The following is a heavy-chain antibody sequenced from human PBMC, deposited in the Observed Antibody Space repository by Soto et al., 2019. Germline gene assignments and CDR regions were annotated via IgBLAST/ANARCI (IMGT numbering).Heavy chain of an antibody. J-gene: IGHJ6*02. CDR1: GGSISSSSYY. D-gene: IGHD3-22*01. CDR3: ARRLYYDSSGFEGGGMDV. V-gene: IGHV4-39*01. CDR2: IYYSGST. Sequence: SETLSLTCTVSGGSISSSSYYWGWIRQPPGKGLEWIGSIYYSGSTYYKPSHKNRDTISVDTAKNQISLKQRHVTAADSAVYYCARRLYYDSSGFEGGGMDVWGQGTTVT.